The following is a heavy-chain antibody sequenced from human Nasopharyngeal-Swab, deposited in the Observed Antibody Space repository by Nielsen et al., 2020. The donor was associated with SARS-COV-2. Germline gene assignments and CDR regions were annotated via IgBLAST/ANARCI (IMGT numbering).Heavy chain of an antibody. V-gene: IGHV4-59*01. CDR3: ARDGRDYSSSWYYYYGMDV. Sequence: SENLSLTCTVSGGSLSSYYWSWIRQPPGKGLEWIGYIYYSGSTNYNPSLKSRVTISVDTSKNQFSLKLSSVTAADTAVYYCARDGRDYSSSWYYYYGMDVWGQGTTVTVSS. J-gene: IGHJ6*02. CDR2: IYYSGST. D-gene: IGHD6-13*01. CDR1: GGSLSSYY.